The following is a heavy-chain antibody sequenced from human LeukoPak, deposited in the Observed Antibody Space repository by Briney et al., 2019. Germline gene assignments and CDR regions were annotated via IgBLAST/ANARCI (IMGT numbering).Heavy chain of an antibody. Sequence: VSVKVSCKASGYTFTSYDINWVRQATGQGLEWMGWMNPNSGNTGYAQKFQGRVTMTRNTSISTAYMELSSLRSEDTAVYYCARGWSDYDILTGYYYYFDYWGQGTLVTVSS. CDR3: ARGWSDYDILTGYYYYFDY. CDR1: GYTFTSYD. V-gene: IGHV1-8*01. D-gene: IGHD3-9*01. CDR2: MNPNSGNT. J-gene: IGHJ4*02.